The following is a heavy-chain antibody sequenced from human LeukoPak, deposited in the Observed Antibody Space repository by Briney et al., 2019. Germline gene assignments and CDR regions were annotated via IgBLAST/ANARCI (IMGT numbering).Heavy chain of an antibody. J-gene: IGHJ3*02. Sequence: PGGSLRLSCAASGFTVSSNYMSWVRQAPGKGLEWVSVIYSDDGTYHADSVKGRFTISRHTSKKTLYLQMNSLRAEDTAVYYCAREVMAKRRAFDIWGQGTVVTVSS. V-gene: IGHV3-53*04. CDR1: GFTVSSNY. CDR2: IYSDDGT. CDR3: AREVMAKRRAFDI. D-gene: IGHD2-8*01.